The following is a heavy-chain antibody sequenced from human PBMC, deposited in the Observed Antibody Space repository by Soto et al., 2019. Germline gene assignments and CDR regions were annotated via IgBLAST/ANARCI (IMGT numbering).Heavy chain of an antibody. CDR2: IYYTGST. J-gene: IGHJ4*02. CDR1: GASIRSGGYY. V-gene: IGHV4-31*03. D-gene: IGHD3-22*01. CDR3: ARIEIASIK. Sequence: SETLSLTCSVSGASIRSGGYYWSWLRQSPGKGLEWIGHIYYTGSTFYSPSLKSRLTISLDTSKNQFSLDRRSVTAADTAMYYCARIEIASIKWGRGTLVTVSS.